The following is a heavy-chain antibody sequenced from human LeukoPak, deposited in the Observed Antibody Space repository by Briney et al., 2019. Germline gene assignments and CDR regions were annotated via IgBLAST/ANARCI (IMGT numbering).Heavy chain of an antibody. CDR1: GDSMTTYY. D-gene: IGHD6-13*01. Sequence: PSETLSLTCTVSGDSMTTYYYSWVRQSPEKGLEWIGCMFHSGNTVSNPSLKTRVTMSLDTSKKQFSLKLTSVTAADTAVYYCGRGAAPDYWGQGILVTVST. CDR2: MFHSGNT. V-gene: IGHV4-59*01. CDR3: GRGAAPDY. J-gene: IGHJ4*02.